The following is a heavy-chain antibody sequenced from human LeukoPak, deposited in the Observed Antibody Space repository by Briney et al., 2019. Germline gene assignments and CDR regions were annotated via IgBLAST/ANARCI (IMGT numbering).Heavy chain of an antibody. V-gene: IGHV4-38-2*02. CDR1: GFSISNDYY. CDR3: ARDDERDDHADFDI. J-gene: IGHJ3*02. CDR2: IYHGGAT. Sequence: PSETLSLTCTVSGFSISNDYYWTWLRPPPGRGREWIGVIYHGGATYYNPSHRGRVSISLDTSKTQFSLKRSSVAAADTAVYYCARDDERDDHADFDIWGQGTIVTVSS. D-gene: IGHD1-14*01.